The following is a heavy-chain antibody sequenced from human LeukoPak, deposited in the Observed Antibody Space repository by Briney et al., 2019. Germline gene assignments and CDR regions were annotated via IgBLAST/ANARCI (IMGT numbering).Heavy chain of an antibody. J-gene: IGHJ4*02. CDR2: ISGSGGST. CDR3: AKDARYCSGGSCYSSHYFDY. V-gene: IGHV3-23*01. D-gene: IGHD2-15*01. Sequence: GGSLRLSCAASGFTFSSYAMSWVRQAPGKGLGWVSAISGSGGSTYYADSVNGRFTISRDNSKNTLYLQMNSLRAEDTAVYYCAKDARYCSGGSCYSSHYFDYWGQGTLVTVSS. CDR1: GFTFSSYA.